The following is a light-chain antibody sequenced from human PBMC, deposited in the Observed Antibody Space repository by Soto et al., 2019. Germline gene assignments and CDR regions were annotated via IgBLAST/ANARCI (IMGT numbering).Light chain of an antibody. V-gene: IGKV1-13*02. CDR3: QQFLSYPIT. CDR2: DAS. CDR1: QDIRGA. Sequence: IQLTQSPASLSASVGERVTITCRASQDIRGALAWYQQSPGEAPQLLIYDASTLESGVPSRFSGRSSGTHFTLTISSLQPEDFATYYCQQFLSYPITFGQGTRLEI. J-gene: IGKJ5*01.